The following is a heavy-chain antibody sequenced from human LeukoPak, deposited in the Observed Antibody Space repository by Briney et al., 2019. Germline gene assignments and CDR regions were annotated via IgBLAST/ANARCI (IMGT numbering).Heavy chain of an antibody. J-gene: IGHJ4*02. CDR3: ARGYSGYDSPGYFDY. V-gene: IGHV5-51*01. Sequence: GESLKISCKGSGYSFTSYWIGWVRQMPGKGLEWVGIIYPGDSDTRYSPSFQGQVTISADKSISTAYLQWSSLKASDTAMYYCARGYSGYDSPGYFDYWGQGTLVTVSS. CDR1: GYSFTSYW. D-gene: IGHD5-12*01. CDR2: IYPGDSDT.